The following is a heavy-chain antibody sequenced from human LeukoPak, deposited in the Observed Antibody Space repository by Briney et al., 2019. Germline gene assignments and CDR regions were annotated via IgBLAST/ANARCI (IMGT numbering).Heavy chain of an antibody. Sequence: ASVKVPCKASGYTFTGYYMHWVRQAPGQGLEWMGRINPNTGGTNYAQNFQGRVTLTRDTSISTAYMELSRLRSDDTAVYYCARDHLRGESAGGYHFDYWGQGTLVTVSS. D-gene: IGHD3-16*02. CDR1: GYTFTGYY. V-gene: IGHV1-2*06. CDR3: ARDHLRGESAGGYHFDY. CDR2: INPNTGGT. J-gene: IGHJ4*02.